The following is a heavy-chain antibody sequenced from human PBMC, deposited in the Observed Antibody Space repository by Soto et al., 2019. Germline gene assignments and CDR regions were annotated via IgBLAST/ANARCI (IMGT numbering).Heavy chain of an antibody. D-gene: IGHD6-13*01. CDR3: ARDRQIAAAGKALGY. V-gene: IGHV1-3*01. Sequence: ASVKVSCKASGYTFTSYAMHWVRQAPGQRLEWMGWINAGNGNTKYSQKFQGRVTITRDTSASTAYMELSSLRSEDTAVYYCARDRQIAAAGKALGYWGQGTLVTV. J-gene: IGHJ4*02. CDR1: GYTFTSYA. CDR2: INAGNGNT.